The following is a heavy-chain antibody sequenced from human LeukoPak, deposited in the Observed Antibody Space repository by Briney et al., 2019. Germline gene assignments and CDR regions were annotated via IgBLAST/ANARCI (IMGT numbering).Heavy chain of an antibody. Sequence: GGSLRLSCAASGFTFRNYAMSWVRQAPGKGLEWVSGTSASGGSTYYADSVKGRFTISRDNSKNTLYLQMNSLRAEDTAVYYCAKGSSHYYDSSGYNLGDIVFEDYWGQGTLVTVSS. V-gene: IGHV3-23*01. CDR3: AKGSSHYYDSSGYNLGDIVFEDY. D-gene: IGHD3-22*01. CDR2: TSASGGST. J-gene: IGHJ4*02. CDR1: GFTFRNYA.